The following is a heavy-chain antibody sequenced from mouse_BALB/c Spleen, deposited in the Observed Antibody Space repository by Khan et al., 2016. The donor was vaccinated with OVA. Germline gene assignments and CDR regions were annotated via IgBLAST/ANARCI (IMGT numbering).Heavy chain of an antibody. CDR3: ARGNYYGSNSWFAY. D-gene: IGHD1-1*01. J-gene: IGHJ3*01. CDR2: INTNTGEP. V-gene: IGHV9-3*02. CDR1: GYTFTNYG. Sequence: LVESGPELKKPGETVKISCKASGYTFTNYGINWVKQAPGKGLKWMGWINTNTGEPTYAEEFKGRFAFSLETSASTAYLQHNNIKNEDSTTYFYARGNYYGSNSWFAYWGQGTLVTVSA.